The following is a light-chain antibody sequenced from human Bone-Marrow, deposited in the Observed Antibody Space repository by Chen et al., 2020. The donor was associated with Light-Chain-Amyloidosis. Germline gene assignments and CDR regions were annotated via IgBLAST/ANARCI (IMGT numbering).Light chain of an antibody. CDR2: EVS. CDR1: SSDVGGYNY. J-gene: IGLJ2*01. Sequence: QSALTQPASVSGSPGQSITIPCTGTSSDVGGYNYVSWYQQQPGNAPKLMIYEVSNRPSGVSNRFSGSKSGNTASLTISGLQAEDEADYYCSSYTSSSTLFGGGTKLTVL. V-gene: IGLV2-14*01. CDR3: SSYTSSSTL.